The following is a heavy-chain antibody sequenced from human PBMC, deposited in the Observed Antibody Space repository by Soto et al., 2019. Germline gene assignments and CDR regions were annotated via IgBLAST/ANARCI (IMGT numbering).Heavy chain of an antibody. Sequence: QVQLQESGPGLVKPSDTLSLTCAVSGYSISSSNWWGWIRQPPGKGLEWIGYIYYSGTTYYNPSHKRRVTMSVATSKNQFSLKLTSVTAVDTAVYYCARREIQGPIDYWGQGTLVTVSS. J-gene: IGHJ4*02. CDR3: ARREIQGPIDY. V-gene: IGHV4-28*01. CDR1: GYSISSSNW. CDR2: IYYSGTT. D-gene: IGHD1-26*01.